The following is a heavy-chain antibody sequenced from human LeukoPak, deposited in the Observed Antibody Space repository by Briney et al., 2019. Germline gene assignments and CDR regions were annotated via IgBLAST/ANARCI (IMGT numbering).Heavy chain of an antibody. J-gene: IGHJ4*02. CDR3: ARGSHPVTGTLGGYFDP. CDR2: IYHTGST. CDR1: SYSINSNYY. Sequence: SETLSLTCSVSSYSINSNYYWGWIRPSPGKGLEWIGSIYHTGSTYYNPSLKSRVTISLDASNKQFSLRLSSVTAADTAVYYCARGSHPVTGTLGGYFDPWGQGTLVIVSS. V-gene: IGHV4-38-2*02. D-gene: IGHD6-19*01.